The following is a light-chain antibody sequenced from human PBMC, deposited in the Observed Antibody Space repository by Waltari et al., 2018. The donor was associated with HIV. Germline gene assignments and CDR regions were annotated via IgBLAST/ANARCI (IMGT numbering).Light chain of an antibody. CDR3: SSYSPRGFVM. J-gene: IGLJ3*02. Sequence: HSVLTQPASVSGSPGQSITISCSGPTSDMSSLHFVSWYQQSPGRSPKLIIFEVSSRPSGISERCSGSKSGDTAALTNSALRTEDEADYFCSSYSPRGFVMFGGGTKVTVL. V-gene: IGLV2-14*01. CDR2: EVS. CDR1: TSDMSSLHF.